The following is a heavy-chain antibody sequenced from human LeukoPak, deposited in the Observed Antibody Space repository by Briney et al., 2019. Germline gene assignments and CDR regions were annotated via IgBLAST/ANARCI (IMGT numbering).Heavy chain of an antibody. V-gene: IGHV4-39*07. Sequence: PSETLSLTCTVSGDSISGSSYYWGWIRQPPGKGLEWIGSIYYSGSTSYNPSLKSRVTISVDTSKSQFSLKLTSVTAADTAVYYCARTRRNYYYMDVWGKGTTVTVSS. J-gene: IGHJ6*03. CDR2: IYYSGST. CDR1: GDSISGSSYY. CDR3: ARTRRNYYYMDV.